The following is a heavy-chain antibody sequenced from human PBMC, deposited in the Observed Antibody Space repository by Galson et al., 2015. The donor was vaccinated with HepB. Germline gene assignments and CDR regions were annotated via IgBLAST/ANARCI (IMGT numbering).Heavy chain of an antibody. CDR2: ISYDGSNK. J-gene: IGHJ4*02. D-gene: IGHD4-11*01. V-gene: IGHV3-30*18. CDR1: GFTFSSYG. Sequence: SLRLSCAASGFTFSSYGMHWVRQAPGKGLEWVAVISYDGSNKYYADSVKGRFTISRDNSKNTLYLQMNSLRAEDTAVYYCAKTFNDYSNYFDYWGQGTLVTVSS. CDR3: AKTFNDYSNYFDY.